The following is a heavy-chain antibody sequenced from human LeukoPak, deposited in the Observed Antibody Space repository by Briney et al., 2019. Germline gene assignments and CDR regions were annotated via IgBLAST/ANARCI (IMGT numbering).Heavy chain of an antibody. CDR2: IDPSDSYT. CDR3: ARLPGDTAMVDGCPWCDY. D-gene: IGHD5-18*01. CDR1: GYSFTSYW. J-gene: IGHJ4*02. V-gene: IGHV5-10-1*01. Sequence: GESLRISCKGSGYSFTSYWISWVRQMPGKGLEWMGRIDPSDSYTNYSPSFQGHVTISADKSISTAYLQWSSLKASDTAMYYCARLPGDTAMVDGCPWCDYWGQGTLVTVS.